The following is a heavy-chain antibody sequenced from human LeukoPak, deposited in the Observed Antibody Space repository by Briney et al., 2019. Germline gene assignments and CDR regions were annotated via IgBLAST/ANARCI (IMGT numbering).Heavy chain of an antibody. Sequence: SETLSLTCTVSGGSISSYYWSWIRQPAGKGLEWIGRIYTSGSTNYNPSLKSRVTMSVDTSKNQFSLKLSSVTAADTAVYYCARDAQLTRVVAATYYYYYYYMDVWGKGTTVTVSS. CDR3: ARDAQLTRVVAATYYYYYYYMDV. D-gene: IGHD2-15*01. J-gene: IGHJ6*03. CDR1: GGSISSYY. V-gene: IGHV4-4*07. CDR2: IYTSGST.